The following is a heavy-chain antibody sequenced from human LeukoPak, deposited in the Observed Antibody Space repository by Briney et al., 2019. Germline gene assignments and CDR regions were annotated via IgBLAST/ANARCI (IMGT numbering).Heavy chain of an antibody. V-gene: IGHV4-39*01. CDR3: AKYGPQDSGSSHFDY. CDR2: IYDSGST. D-gene: IGHD1-26*01. CDR1: GGSIRSSYYY. J-gene: IGHJ4*02. Sequence: SETLSLTCTVSGGSIRSSYYYWGWIRQPPGKGLEWIGSIYDSGSTYYNPSLKSRVTISVDTSKNQFSLKLNSVTAADTAIYYCAKYGPQDSGSSHFDYWGQGALVTVSS.